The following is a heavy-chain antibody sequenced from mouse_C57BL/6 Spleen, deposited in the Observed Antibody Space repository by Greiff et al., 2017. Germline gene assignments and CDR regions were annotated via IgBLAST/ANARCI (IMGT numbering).Heavy chain of an antibody. D-gene: IGHD3-2*02. J-gene: IGHJ2*01. CDR1: GYSITSGYY. CDR3: ARGAQYFDY. CDR2: ISYDGSN. Sequence: VQLQQSGPGLVKPSQSLSLTCSVTGYSITSGYYWNWIRQFPGNKLEWMGYISYDGSNNYNPSLKNRISITRDTSKNQFFLKLNSVTTEDTATYYCARGAQYFDYWGQGTTLTVSS. V-gene: IGHV3-6*01.